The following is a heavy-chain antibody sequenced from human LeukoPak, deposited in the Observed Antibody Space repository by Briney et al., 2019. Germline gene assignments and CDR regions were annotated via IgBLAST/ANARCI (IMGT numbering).Heavy chain of an antibody. D-gene: IGHD3-10*01. J-gene: IGHJ6*03. CDR1: GYSFNSYW. V-gene: IGHV5-51*01. Sequence: GESLKISCKGSGYSFNSYWIGWVRQMPGKGLEWMGIIYPGDSDTRYSPSFQGQVTISADKSISTAYLQWSSLKASDTAMYYCARHRGDYYYYMDVWGKGTTVTISS. CDR2: IYPGDSDT. CDR3: ARHRGDYYYYMDV.